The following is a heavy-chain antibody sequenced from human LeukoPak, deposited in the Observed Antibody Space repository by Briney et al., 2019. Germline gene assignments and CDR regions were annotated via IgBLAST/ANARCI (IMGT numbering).Heavy chain of an antibody. D-gene: IGHD3-16*01. CDR3: AREAVGAPRAHFDY. V-gene: IGHV3-66*01. Sequence: GGSLRLSCAASGFTFSSYAMSWVRQAPGKGLEWVSVIYSGGSTYYADSVKGRFTISRDNSKNTLYLQMNSLRAEDTAVYYCAREAVGAPRAHFDYWGQGTLVTVSS. J-gene: IGHJ4*02. CDR1: GFTFSSYA. CDR2: IYSGGST.